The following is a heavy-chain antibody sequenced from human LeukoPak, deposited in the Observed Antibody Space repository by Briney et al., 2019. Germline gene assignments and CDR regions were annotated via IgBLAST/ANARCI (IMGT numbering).Heavy chain of an antibody. CDR1: GGSISSFY. J-gene: IGHJ4*02. CDR2: MYYTGTS. Sequence: SETLSLTCTVSGGSISSFYWNWIRQPPGKGLEWIGYMYYTGTSNYNPSLKSRVTISVDTSKNQFSLKLTSVTAADTAVYYCARGGPYDGSLNFWGQGTLVTVSS. D-gene: IGHD3-22*01. CDR3: ARGGPYDGSLNF. V-gene: IGHV4-59*01.